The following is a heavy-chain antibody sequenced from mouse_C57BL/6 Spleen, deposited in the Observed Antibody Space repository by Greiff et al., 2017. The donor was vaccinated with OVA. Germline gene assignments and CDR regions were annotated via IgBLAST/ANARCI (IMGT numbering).Heavy chain of an antibody. CDR3: ARSYYYGSSYGYFDV. D-gene: IGHD1-1*01. V-gene: IGHV1-55*01. J-gene: IGHJ1*03. CDR2: IYPGSGST. Sequence: QVQLQQSGAELVKPGASVKMSCKASGYTFTSYWITWVKQRPGQGLEWIGDIYPGSGSTNYNEKFKSKATLTVDTSSSTAYMQLSSLTSEDSAVYDCARSYYYGSSYGYFDVWGTGTTVTVSS. CDR1: GYTFTSYW.